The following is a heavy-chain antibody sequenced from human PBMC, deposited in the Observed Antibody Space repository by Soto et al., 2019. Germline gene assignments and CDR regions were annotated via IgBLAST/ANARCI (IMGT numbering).Heavy chain of an antibody. D-gene: IGHD4-17*01. Sequence: GESLKISCQGSGYSFTTHWIGWVRQMPGKGLEWMGIIYPGDSDTRYSPSFQGQVTISADKSISTAYLQWSSLKASDTAMYYCARQRNYGDYSDAFDIWGQGTMVTVSS. V-gene: IGHV5-51*01. J-gene: IGHJ3*02. CDR3: ARQRNYGDYSDAFDI. CDR2: IYPGDSDT. CDR1: GYSFTTHW.